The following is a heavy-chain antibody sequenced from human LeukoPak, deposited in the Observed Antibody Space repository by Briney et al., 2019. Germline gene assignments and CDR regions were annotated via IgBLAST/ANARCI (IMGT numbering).Heavy chain of an antibody. J-gene: IGHJ4*02. Sequence: ASVKVSCKASGYTFTGYYMHWVRQAPGQGLEWMGWINPNSGGTNYAQKFQGRVTMTRDTSISTAYMELSRLRSDDTAVYYCARDFGYDSSGSFDYWGQGTLVTVSS. CDR3: ARDFGYDSSGSFDY. CDR2: INPNSGGT. CDR1: GYTFTGYY. D-gene: IGHD3-22*01. V-gene: IGHV1-2*02.